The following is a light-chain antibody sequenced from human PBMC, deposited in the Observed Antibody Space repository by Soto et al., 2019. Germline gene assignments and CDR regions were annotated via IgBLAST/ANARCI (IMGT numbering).Light chain of an antibody. CDR1: EDLSSY. J-gene: IGKJ5*01. CDR3: QQVINYPIT. V-gene: IGKV1-9*01. CDR2: AAS. Sequence: DIHMTESSSSLSAAVGDRVTITCRASEDLSSYLAWYQQKPGKAPKFLIYAASTLQSGVSTRFSGSGSGTYYSLTISSLQPEDFATYYCQQVINYPITFGQGTRLEIK.